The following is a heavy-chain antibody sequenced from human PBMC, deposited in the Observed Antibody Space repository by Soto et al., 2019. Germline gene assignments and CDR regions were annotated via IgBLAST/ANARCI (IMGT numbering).Heavy chain of an antibody. J-gene: IGHJ6*02. Sequence: GSLRLSCAASGFTFSSYAMHWVRQAPGKGLEWVAVISYDGSNKYYADSVKCRFTISRDNSKSTLYLQMNSLRAEDTAVYYCARDYLRLPAAVTTYYYSRMDVWGPGTTVTVSS. V-gene: IGHV3-30-3*01. CDR2: ISYDGSNK. CDR1: GFTFSSYA. CDR3: ARDYLRLPAAVTTYYYSRMDV. D-gene: IGHD2-2*01.